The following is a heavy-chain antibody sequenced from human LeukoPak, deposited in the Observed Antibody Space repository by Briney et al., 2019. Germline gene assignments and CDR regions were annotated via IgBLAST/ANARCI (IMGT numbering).Heavy chain of an antibody. V-gene: IGHV3-30-3*01. Sequence: PGGSLRLSCVASGFTFSSYSMHWVRQAPGQGLEWVAVVSHDVSNKYYADSVKGRFTISRDNSKNTLYLQMNSLRVEDTALYYCARDGYENLTGYYAYHFDYWGQGTLVTVSS. CDR2: VSHDVSNK. CDR1: GFTFSSYS. D-gene: IGHD3-9*01. J-gene: IGHJ4*02. CDR3: ARDGYENLTGYYAYHFDY.